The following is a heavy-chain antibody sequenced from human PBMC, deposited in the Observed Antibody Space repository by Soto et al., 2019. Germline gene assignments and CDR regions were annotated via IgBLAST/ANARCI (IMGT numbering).Heavy chain of an antibody. CDR2: IDPGGSQV. D-gene: IGHD3-3*02. V-gene: IGHV3-7*01. CDR3: GRAPAWAFSAY. Sequence: SWVRQAQGKGLEWVADIDPGGSQVVYVASVMGRFTVSRDNAKKSVFLQMNSLRVEDTAFYYCGRAPAWAFSAYWGQGTLVPVSP. J-gene: IGHJ4*02.